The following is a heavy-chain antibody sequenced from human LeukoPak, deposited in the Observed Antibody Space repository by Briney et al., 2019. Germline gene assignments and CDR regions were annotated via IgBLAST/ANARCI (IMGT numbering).Heavy chain of an antibody. Sequence: PGGSLRLSCAASGFTFSNAWMSWVRQAPGKGLEWVGRIKSKTDGGTTDYAAPVKGRFTISRDDSKNTLHLQMNSLKTEDTAVYYCTTWLLWFGELLSFDIWGQGTMVTVSS. CDR2: IKSKTDGGTT. D-gene: IGHD3-10*01. CDR3: TTWLLWFGELLSFDI. V-gene: IGHV3-15*01. J-gene: IGHJ3*02. CDR1: GFTFSNAW.